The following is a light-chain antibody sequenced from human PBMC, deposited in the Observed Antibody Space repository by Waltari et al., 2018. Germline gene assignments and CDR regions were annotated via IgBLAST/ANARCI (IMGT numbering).Light chain of an antibody. Sequence: EIVLTQSPATLSLSPGATATLSCRANQSVNSFLGWYQPKLGQAPRLLIYDTSNRATGVPARFSGSGSGTDFALTISSLEPEDFAIYYCQQRGTWPPLTFGGGTKVEI. V-gene: IGKV3-11*01. CDR3: QQRGTWPPLT. J-gene: IGKJ4*01. CDR2: DTS. CDR1: QSVNSF.